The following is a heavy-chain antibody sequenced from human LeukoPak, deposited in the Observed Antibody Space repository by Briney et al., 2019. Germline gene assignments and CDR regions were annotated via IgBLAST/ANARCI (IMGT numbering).Heavy chain of an antibody. CDR1: GFSFRNYG. Sequence: GGSLRLSCVASGFSFRNYGIQWVRQAPGKGVEWVTFIRSDSSYKYYADSVKSRFTTSRDNSKSTLDLQMNSLRAEDTAVYYCARDRPPYGSGTYYNDAGAFDIWGQGTMVTVSS. J-gene: IGHJ3*02. CDR2: IRSDSSYK. CDR3: ARDRPPYGSGTYYNDAGAFDI. V-gene: IGHV3-30*02. D-gene: IGHD3-10*01.